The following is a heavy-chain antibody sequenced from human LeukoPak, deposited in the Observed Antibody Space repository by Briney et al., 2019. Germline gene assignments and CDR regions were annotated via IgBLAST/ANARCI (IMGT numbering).Heavy chain of an antibody. CDR3: ARGGYHRNFDF. V-gene: IGHV1-2*02. CDR1: GYTFTGYY. Sequence: ASVKVSCKASGYTFTGYYMHWVRQAPGQGLEWMGWINPNSGGTNYAQKFQGRVTMTRDTSITTGYMDLTSLRSDDTAVYYCARGGYHRNFDFWGQGTLVTVSS. CDR2: INPNSGGT. D-gene: IGHD5-12*01. J-gene: IGHJ4*02.